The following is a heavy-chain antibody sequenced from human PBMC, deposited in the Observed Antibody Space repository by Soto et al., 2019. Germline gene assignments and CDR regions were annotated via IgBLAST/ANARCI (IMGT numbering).Heavy chain of an antibody. CDR2: IYYSGST. V-gene: IGHV4-31*03. CDR1: GGSISSGGYY. J-gene: IGHJ6*02. Sequence: PSETLSLTCTVSGGSISSGGYYWSWIRQHPGKGLEWIGYIYYSGSTYYNPSLKSRVTISVDTSKNQFSLKLSSVTAADTAVYYCARTPPYYDFWSGYLNPDYYYYYGMDVWGQGTTVTVSS. D-gene: IGHD3-3*01. CDR3: ARTPPYYDFWSGYLNPDYYYYYGMDV.